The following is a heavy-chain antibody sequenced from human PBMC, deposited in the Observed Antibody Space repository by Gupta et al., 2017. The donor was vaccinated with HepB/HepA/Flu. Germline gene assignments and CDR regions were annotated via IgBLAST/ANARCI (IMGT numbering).Heavy chain of an antibody. J-gene: IGHJ6*02. V-gene: IGHV3-9*01. CDR2: ISWNSGSI. Sequence: EVQLVESGGGLVQPGRSLRLSCAASGFTFDDYAMHWVRQAPGKGLEWVSGISWNSGSIGYADSVKGRFTISRDNAKNSLYLQMNSLRAEDTALYYCAKEVRGVRTYYYYYGMDVWGQGTTVTVSS. D-gene: IGHD3-10*01. CDR1: GFTFDDYA. CDR3: AKEVRGVRTYYYYYGMDV.